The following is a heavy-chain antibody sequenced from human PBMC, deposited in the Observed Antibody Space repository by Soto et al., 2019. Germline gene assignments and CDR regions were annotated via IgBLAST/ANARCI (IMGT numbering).Heavy chain of an antibody. J-gene: IGHJ4*02. CDR3: ATDQEADILTRYYNY. CDR2: FDPEDGET. CDR1: GYTLTELS. V-gene: IGHV1-24*01. D-gene: IGHD3-9*01. Sequence: EASVKVSCKVSGYTLTELSMHWVRQAPGKGLEWMGGFDPEDGETIYAQKFQGRVTMTEDTSTDTAYMELSSLRSEDTAVYYCATDQEADILTRYYNYWGQGTLVTVSS.